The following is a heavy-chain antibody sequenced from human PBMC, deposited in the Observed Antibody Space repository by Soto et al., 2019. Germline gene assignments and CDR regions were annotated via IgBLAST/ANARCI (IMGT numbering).Heavy chain of an antibody. V-gene: IGHV6-1*01. CDR1: GDSVFTNSAAA. D-gene: IGHD6-25*01. CDR2: SFYRSNWYT. CDR3: ARDLGGYMDV. J-gene: IGHJ6*02. Sequence: PSQTLSLTCVISGDSVFTNSAAAWNWIRQSPSRGLEWLGSSFYRSNWYTDYASSVKCRIIINPDTAKNHFSLQLNSVTPEDTAVYYCARDLGGYMDVWGQGTTVTVSS.